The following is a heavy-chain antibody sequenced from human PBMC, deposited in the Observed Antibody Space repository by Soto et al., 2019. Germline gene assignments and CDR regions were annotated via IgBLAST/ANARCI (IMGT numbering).Heavy chain of an antibody. J-gene: IGHJ6*02. Sequence: RWSLRLSCSASVFTFSSYGMHWFRQAPGKGLEWVAVISYDGSNKYYADSVKGRFTISRDNSKNTLYLQMNSLRAEDTAVYYCAKDLLAAAGSYYYYYYGMDVWGQGTTVTVSS. CDR1: VFTFSSYG. D-gene: IGHD6-13*01. CDR3: AKDLLAAAGSYYYYYYGMDV. V-gene: IGHV3-30*18. CDR2: ISYDGSNK.